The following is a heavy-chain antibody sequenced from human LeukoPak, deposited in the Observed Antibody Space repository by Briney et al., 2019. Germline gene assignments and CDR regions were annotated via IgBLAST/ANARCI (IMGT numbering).Heavy chain of an antibody. V-gene: IGHV3-30*18. CDR1: GFTFSSYG. D-gene: IGHD6-13*01. CDR2: ISYDGSNK. CDR3: AKDSGIAAAGWFDP. Sequence: GGSLRLSCAASGFTFSSYGMHWVRQAPGKGLEWVAVISYDGSNKYYADSVKGRFTISRDNSKNTLYLQMNSLRAEDTAVYYYAKDSGIAAAGWFDPWGQGTLVTVSS. J-gene: IGHJ5*02.